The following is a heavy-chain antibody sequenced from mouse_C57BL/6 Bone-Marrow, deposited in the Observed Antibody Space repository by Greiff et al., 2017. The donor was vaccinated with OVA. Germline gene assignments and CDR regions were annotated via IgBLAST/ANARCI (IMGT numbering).Heavy chain of an antibody. J-gene: IGHJ1*03. CDR2: IYYSGTI. D-gene: IGHD1-1*01. CDR3: ARTITTVVARYWYFDV. V-gene: IGHV3-5*01. CDR1: GISITTGNYR. Sequence: EVMLVESGPGLVKPSQTEFLTCTVTGISITTGNYRWSWIRQFPGNKLEWIGYIYYSGTITYNPSLTSRTTITRDTPKNQFFLEMNSLTAEDTATYYCARTITTVVARYWYFDVWGTGTTVTVSS.